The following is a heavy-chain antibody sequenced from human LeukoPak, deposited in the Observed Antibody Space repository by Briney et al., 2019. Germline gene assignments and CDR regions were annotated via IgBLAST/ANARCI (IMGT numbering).Heavy chain of an antibody. CDR3: AKDMGPYTAMVLSY. V-gene: IGHV4-4*08. CDR1: GGSISTYY. CDR2: IYNDGST. D-gene: IGHD5-18*01. Sequence: SETLSLTCTVSGGSISTYYWNWVRQPPGKGLEWIGYIYNDGSTNYNPSFKSRVTISLDTSKMQFSLTLSSVTAADTALYYCAKDMGPYTAMVLSYWGQGTLVTVSS. J-gene: IGHJ4*02.